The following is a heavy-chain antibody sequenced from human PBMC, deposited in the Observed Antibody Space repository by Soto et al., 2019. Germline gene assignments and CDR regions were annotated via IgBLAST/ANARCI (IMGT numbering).Heavy chain of an antibody. Sequence: GESLKISCKGSGYSFTSYWIGWVRQMPGKGLEWMGIIYPGDSDTRYSPSFQGQVTISADKSISTAYLQMNSLGAEDTAVYYCANCDQASQYGMDVWGQGTTVTVSS. CDR3: ANCDQASQYGMDV. CDR2: IYPGDSDT. CDR1: GYSFTSYW. J-gene: IGHJ6*02. V-gene: IGHV5-51*01. D-gene: IGHD2-21*02.